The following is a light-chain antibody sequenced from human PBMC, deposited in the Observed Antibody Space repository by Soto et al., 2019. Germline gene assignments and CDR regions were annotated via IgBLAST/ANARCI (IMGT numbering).Light chain of an antibody. CDR1: SSDVGGYNY. Sequence: QSALTQPASVSGSPGQSIAISCTRTSSDVGGYNYVSWYQQHPGKAPKLMIFEVTNRPSGVSNRFSGSKSGNTASLTISGLQDEDEADYYCCSHTSSSTWVFGGGTKVTVL. CDR3: CSHTSSSTWV. V-gene: IGLV2-14*01. CDR2: EVT. J-gene: IGLJ3*02.